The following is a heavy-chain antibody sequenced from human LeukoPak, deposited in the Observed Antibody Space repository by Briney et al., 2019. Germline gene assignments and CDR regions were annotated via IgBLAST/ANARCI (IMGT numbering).Heavy chain of an antibody. Sequence: GASVKVSCKASGYTFTSNYMHWVRQAPGQGLEWMGVIAPSSGTTSYAQKFQGRVTITADKSTSTAYMELSSLRSEDTAVYYCAREGSYGFGTDAFDIWGQGTMVTISS. CDR3: AREGSYGFGTDAFDI. J-gene: IGHJ3*02. CDR1: GYTFTSNY. V-gene: IGHV1-46*01. D-gene: IGHD5-18*01. CDR2: IAPSSGTT.